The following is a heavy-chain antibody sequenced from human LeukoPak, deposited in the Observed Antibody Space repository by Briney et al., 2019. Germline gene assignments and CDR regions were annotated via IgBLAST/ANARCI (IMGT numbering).Heavy chain of an antibody. CDR3: ATDRSTGGYSAYDGGIAAAGSFDY. Sequence: ASVKVSCKVSGYTLTELSMHWVRQAPGKGLEWMGGFDPEDGETIYAQKFQGRVTMTEDTSTDTAYIELSSLRSEDTAVYYSATDRSTGGYSAYDGGIAAAGSFDYWGQGTLVTVSS. CDR2: FDPEDGET. V-gene: IGHV1-24*01. CDR1: GYTLTELS. J-gene: IGHJ4*02. D-gene: IGHD6-13*01.